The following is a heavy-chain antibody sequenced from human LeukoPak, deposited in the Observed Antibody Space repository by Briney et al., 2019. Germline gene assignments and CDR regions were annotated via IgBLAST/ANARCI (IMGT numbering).Heavy chain of an antibody. J-gene: IGHJ4*02. V-gene: IGHV1-69*06. CDR2: VIPIFGTA. CDR3: AREGWFGELFPPTLDY. D-gene: IGHD3-10*01. Sequence: SVKVSCKASGGTFSSYAISWVRQAPGQGLEWMGGVIPIFGTANYAQKFQGRVTITADKSTSTAYMELSSLRSEDTAVYYCAREGWFGELFPPTLDYWGQGTLVTVSS. CDR1: GGTFSSYA.